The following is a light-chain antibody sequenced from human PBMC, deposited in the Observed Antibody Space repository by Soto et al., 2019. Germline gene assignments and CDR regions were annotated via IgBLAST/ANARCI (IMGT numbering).Light chain of an antibody. V-gene: IGKV3-11*01. CDR1: QSVSSN. CDR3: QQRSNWPLT. CDR2: DAS. J-gene: IGKJ4*01. Sequence: EIVLTQSPATLSLSPGERATLSCRASQSVSSNLAWYQQKLGQAPRLLIYDASNKATGIPTRFSGSGSGTDFTLTISSLEPEDFAIYYCQQRSNWPLTFGGGTRVEIK.